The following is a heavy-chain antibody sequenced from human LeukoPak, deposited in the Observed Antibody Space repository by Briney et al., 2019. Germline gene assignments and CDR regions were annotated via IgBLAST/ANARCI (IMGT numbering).Heavy chain of an antibody. D-gene: IGHD3-9*01. CDR1: GYTFTGYY. J-gene: IGHJ6*03. CDR3: ARGYYDILTGYYRGYYYYYMDV. V-gene: IGHV1-2*02. CDR2: INPNSGGT. Sequence: ASVKVSCKASGYTFTGYYMHWVRQAPGQGLEWMGWINPNSGGTNYAQKFQGRVTMTRDTSISTAYMELSRLRSDDTAVYYCARGYYDILTGYYRGYYYYYMDVWAKGPRSPSP.